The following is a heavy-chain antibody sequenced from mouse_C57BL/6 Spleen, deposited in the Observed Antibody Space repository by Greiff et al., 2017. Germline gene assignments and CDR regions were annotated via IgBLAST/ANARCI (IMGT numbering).Heavy chain of an antibody. J-gene: IGHJ3*01. CDR3: ARVYYDYAHFAY. CDR1: GYTFTSYW. Sequence: QVQLQQPGAELVKPGASVKMSCKASGYTFTSYWITWVKQRPGQGLEWIGDIYPGSGSTNYNETFKSKATLTVDTSSSTAYMQLSSLTSEDSAVYYCARVYYDYAHFAYWGQGTLVTVSA. D-gene: IGHD2-4*01. CDR2: IYPGSGST. V-gene: IGHV1-55*01.